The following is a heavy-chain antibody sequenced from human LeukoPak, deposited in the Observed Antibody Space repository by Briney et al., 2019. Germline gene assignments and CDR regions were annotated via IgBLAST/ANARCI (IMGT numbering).Heavy chain of an antibody. D-gene: IGHD3-3*01. CDR2: VSIYNDNT. CDR1: GYSFTDYD. CDR3: ARAGHYRFDY. V-gene: IGHV1-18*01. J-gene: IGHJ4*02. Sequence: ASVKVSCKASGYSFTDYDFSWVRQAPGQGLEWLGWVSIYNDNTHYAREFQDRVTMTTDISTGTAYMELKSLTSDDTAVYFCARAGHYRFDYWGQGTLVTVSS.